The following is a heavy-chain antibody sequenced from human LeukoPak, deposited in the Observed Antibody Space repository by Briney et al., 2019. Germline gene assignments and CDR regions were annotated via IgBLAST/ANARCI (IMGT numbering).Heavy chain of an antibody. J-gene: IGHJ3*02. Sequence: KAGGSLRLSCAASGFTFSSYSMNWVRQAPGKGLEWVSSISSSSYIYYADSVKGRFTISRDNAKNSLYLQMNSLRAEDTAVYYCARDEYNWNVDAFDIWGQGTVVTVSS. CDR2: ISSSSYI. V-gene: IGHV3-21*01. CDR1: GFTFSSYS. D-gene: IGHD1-20*01. CDR3: ARDEYNWNVDAFDI.